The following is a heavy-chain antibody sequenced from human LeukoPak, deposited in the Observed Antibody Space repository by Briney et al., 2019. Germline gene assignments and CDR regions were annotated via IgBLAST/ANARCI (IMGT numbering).Heavy chain of an antibody. CDR1: GFTFNSYA. V-gene: IGHV3-23*01. D-gene: IGHD5-18*01. Sequence: PGGSLRLSCAASGFTFNSYAMSWVRQAPGKGLEWVSAISGSGGSTYYADSVKGRFTISRDNSKNTLYLQMNSLRAEDTAVYYCAKDALPGLFPLMGYSYGYAGSGYNWFDPWGQGTLVTVSS. CDR3: AKDALPGLFPLMGYSYGYAGSGYNWFDP. J-gene: IGHJ5*02. CDR2: ISGSGGST.